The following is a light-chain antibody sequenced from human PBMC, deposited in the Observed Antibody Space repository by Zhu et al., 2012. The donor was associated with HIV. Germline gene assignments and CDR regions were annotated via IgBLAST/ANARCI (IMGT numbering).Light chain of an antibody. V-gene: IGKV3-20*01. J-gene: IGKJ1*01. CDR1: QSVSSSF. CDR3: QQFGSPPWT. Sequence: EIVLTQSPGTLSLPPGERATLSCWASQSVSSSFLAWYQQKPGQAPRLLIYGASSRATGIPDRFSGSGSGTDFTLTISRLEPEDFAVYYCQQFGSPPWTFGQGTKVEIK. CDR2: GAS.